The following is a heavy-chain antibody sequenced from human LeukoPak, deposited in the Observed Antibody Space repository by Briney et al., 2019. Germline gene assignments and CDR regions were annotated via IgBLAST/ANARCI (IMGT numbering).Heavy chain of an antibody. V-gene: IGHV4-38-2*01. D-gene: IGHD5-12*01. CDR3: ARVATTTNPPQRPFDY. Sequence: PSETLSLTCAVSGYSINSGYCWGWIRQPPGKGLEWIGSIYHSGSTYYNPSLKSRVTISVDTSKNQFSPKLSSVTAADTAVYYCARVATTTNPPQRPFDYWGQGTLVTVSS. CDR1: GYSINSGYC. CDR2: IYHSGST. J-gene: IGHJ4*02.